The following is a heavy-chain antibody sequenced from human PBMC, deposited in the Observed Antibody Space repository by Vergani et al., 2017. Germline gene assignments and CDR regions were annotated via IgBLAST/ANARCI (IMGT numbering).Heavy chain of an antibody. D-gene: IGHD5-18*01. CDR2: IYYSGST. J-gene: IGHJ3*02. CDR1: GGSISSYY. CDR3: ARLSWIQLWLAAFDI. V-gene: IGHV4-39*01. Sequence: QLQLQESGPGLVKPSETLSLTCTVSGGSISSYYWSWIRQPPGKGLEWIGSIYYSGSTYYNPSLKSRVTISVDTSKNQFSLKLSSVTAADTAVYYCARLSWIQLWLAAFDIWGQGTMVTVSS.